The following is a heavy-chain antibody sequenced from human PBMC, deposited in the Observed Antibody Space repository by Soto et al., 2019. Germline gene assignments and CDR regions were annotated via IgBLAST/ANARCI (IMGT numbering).Heavy chain of an antibody. CDR3: ARVNVVVVAPRNWLDP. CDR1: GYTFTGYY. CDR2: INPNSGGT. Sequence: ASVKVSCKASGYTFTGYYMHWVRQAPGQGLEWMGWINPNSGGTNYAQKFQGWVTMTRDTSTSTAYMELSRLRSDDTAVYYCARVNVVVVAPRNWLDPWGQGTLVTVSS. V-gene: IGHV1-2*04. D-gene: IGHD2-15*01. J-gene: IGHJ5*02.